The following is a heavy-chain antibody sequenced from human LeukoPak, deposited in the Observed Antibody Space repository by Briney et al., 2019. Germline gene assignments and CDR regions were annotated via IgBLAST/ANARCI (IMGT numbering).Heavy chain of an antibody. J-gene: IGHJ1*01. CDR2: IYSGGTT. D-gene: IGHD4-23*01. CDR3: HTYGGPAH. V-gene: IGHV3-53*01. Sequence: GSLRLSCAASGFTFSSHWMSWVRQAPGKGLEWVSLIYSGGTTYYADSVKGRFTISRDSSKNTLYLQMNSLRAEDTAVYYCHTYGGPAHCGQGTLVTVSS. CDR1: GFTFSSHW.